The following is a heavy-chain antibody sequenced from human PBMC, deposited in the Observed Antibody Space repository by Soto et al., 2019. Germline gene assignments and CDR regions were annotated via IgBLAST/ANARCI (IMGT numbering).Heavy chain of an antibody. CDR1: GFSVSNYG. CDR3: ARGEACTDEAFDI. V-gene: IGHV3-33*01. Sequence: QVQLVESGGGVIQRGQSLRLSCSASGFSVSNYGMHWVRQAPGKGLEWVAVVWKDGNTKHYGDSVKGRFTISRDNSKNTLELQMSSLRGEDTAVYYCARGEACTDEAFDIWGQGTRVTVSS. CDR2: VWKDGNTK. J-gene: IGHJ3*02. D-gene: IGHD2-8*01.